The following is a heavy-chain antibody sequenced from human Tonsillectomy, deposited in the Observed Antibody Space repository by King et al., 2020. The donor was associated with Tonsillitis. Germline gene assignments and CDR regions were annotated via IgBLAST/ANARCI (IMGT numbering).Heavy chain of an antibody. CDR2: ISAGGGGT. J-gene: IGHJ4*02. CDR3: AKDHYYGSGTYPDY. CDR1: GFTFSSSA. V-gene: IGHV3-23*04. Sequence: VQLVESGGGLVQPGGSLRLSCAASGFTFSSSAMSWVRQAPGKGLEWVSAISAGGGGTYYADSVKGRFTISRENPKNTLYLQMNSLRAEDTAVYYCAKDHYYGSGTYPDYWGQGTLVPVSS. D-gene: IGHD3-10*01.